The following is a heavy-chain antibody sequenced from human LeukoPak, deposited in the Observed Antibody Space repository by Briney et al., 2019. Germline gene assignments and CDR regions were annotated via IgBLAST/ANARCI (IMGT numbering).Heavy chain of an antibody. J-gene: IGHJ4*02. CDR3: ARERIMITFGGADPDLDY. CDR2: ISGSGGST. CDR1: GFTFSSYG. D-gene: IGHD3-16*01. Sequence: PGGSLRLSCAASGFTFSSYGMSWVRQAPGKGLEWVSAISGSGGSTYYADSVKGRFTISRDNAKNSLYLQMNSLRAEDTAVYYCARERIMITFGGADPDLDYWGQGTLVTVSS. V-gene: IGHV3-23*01.